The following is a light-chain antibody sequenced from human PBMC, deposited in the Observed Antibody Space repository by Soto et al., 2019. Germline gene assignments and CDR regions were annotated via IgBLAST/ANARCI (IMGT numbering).Light chain of an antibody. CDR3: EQRSYWTSYT. V-gene: IGKV3-11*01. CDR1: QSVSSY. Sequence: EIVLTQSPATLSLSPGERATLSCRASQSVSSYLAWYQQKPGQAPRLLIYDASTSATGIPARFSGSGSGSDFTLTLTSLKPEDFAVADYEQRSYWTSYTFGQGTKLEIK. J-gene: IGKJ2*01. CDR2: DAS.